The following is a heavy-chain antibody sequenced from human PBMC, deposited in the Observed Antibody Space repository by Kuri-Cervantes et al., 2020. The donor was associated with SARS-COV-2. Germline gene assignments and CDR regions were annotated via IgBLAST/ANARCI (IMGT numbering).Heavy chain of an antibody. D-gene: IGHD6-19*01. J-gene: IGHJ4*02. Sequence: GESLKSSCVASGFTFSSYAMHWVRQAPGKGLEWVAVISYDGSNKYYADSVKGRFTISRDNSKNTLYLQMNSLRAEDTAVYYCAREASSGWYGLSQYYFDYWGQGTLVTVSS. CDR2: ISYDGSNK. V-gene: IGHV3-30-3*01. CDR3: AREASSGWYGLSQYYFDY. CDR1: GFTFSSYA.